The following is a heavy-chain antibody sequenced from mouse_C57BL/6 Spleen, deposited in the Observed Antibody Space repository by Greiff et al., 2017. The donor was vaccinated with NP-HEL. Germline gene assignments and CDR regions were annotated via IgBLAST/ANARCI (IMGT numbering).Heavy chain of an antibody. CDR2: ISSGGSYT. J-gene: IGHJ4*01. CDR3: ARQSSEDYAMDY. Sequence: EVQLVESGGDLVKPGGSLKLSCAASGFTFSSYGMSWVRQTPDKRLEWVATISSGGSYTYYPDSVKGRFTISRDNAKNTLYLQMSSLKSEDTAMYYCARQSSEDYAMDYWGQGTSVTVSS. V-gene: IGHV5-6*01. CDR1: GFTFSSYG. D-gene: IGHD3-2*02.